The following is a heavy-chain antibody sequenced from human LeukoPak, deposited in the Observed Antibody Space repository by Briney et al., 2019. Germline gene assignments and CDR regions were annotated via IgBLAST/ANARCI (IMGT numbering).Heavy chain of an antibody. D-gene: IGHD6-6*01. CDR1: GYTFTSYG. CDR2: ISAYNGNT. Sequence: GASVKVSCKASGYTFTSYGISWVRQAPGQGLEWMGLISAYNGNTNYAQKLQGRVTMTTDTSTSTAYMELRSLRSDDTAVYYCARGAIRPYSSSSPLSYYMDVWGKGTTVTVSS. V-gene: IGHV1-18*01. CDR3: ARGAIRPYSSSSPLSYYMDV. J-gene: IGHJ6*03.